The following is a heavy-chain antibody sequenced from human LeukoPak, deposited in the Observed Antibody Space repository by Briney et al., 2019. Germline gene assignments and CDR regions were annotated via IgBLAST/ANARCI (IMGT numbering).Heavy chain of an antibody. CDR1: GFTFSSHAM. Sequence: GSLRLSCAASGFTFSSHAMSWVRQPPGKGLEWIGEIYHSGSTNYNPSLKSRVTISVDKSKNHFSLRLNSVTAADTAVYYCARRVRNWFDPWGQGTLVTVSS. CDR3: ARRVRNWFDP. D-gene: IGHD4/OR15-4a*01. J-gene: IGHJ5*02. CDR2: IYHSGST. V-gene: IGHV4-4*02.